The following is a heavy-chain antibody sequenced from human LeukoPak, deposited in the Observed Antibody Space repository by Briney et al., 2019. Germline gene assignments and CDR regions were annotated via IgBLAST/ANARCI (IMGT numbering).Heavy chain of an antibody. CDR3: ARDRPFYYDSSGYYLVDAFDI. J-gene: IGHJ3*02. D-gene: IGHD3-22*01. Sequence: SETLSHTCTVSGGSISSSSYYWSWIRQPAGKGLEWIGRIYASGSTNYNPSLKSRVTMSVDTSKNQFSLKLSSVTAADTAVYYCARDRPFYYDSSGYYLVDAFDIWGQGTMVTVSS. CDR2: IYASGST. V-gene: IGHV4-61*02. CDR1: GGSISSSSYY.